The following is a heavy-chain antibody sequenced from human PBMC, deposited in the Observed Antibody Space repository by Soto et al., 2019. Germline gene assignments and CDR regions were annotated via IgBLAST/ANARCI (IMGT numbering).Heavy chain of an antibody. CDR1: GYTFPSYN. V-gene: IGHV1-8*01. J-gene: IGHJ5*02. CDR3: AREDFYGSGSSGS. D-gene: IGHD3-10*01. CDR2: MNPNSGIT. Sequence: QVQLLQSGAEVKKPGASVKVSCKASGYTFPSYNINWVRQATGQGPEWMGWMNPNSGITGSAQKFQGRVNMTRDSTISTAYMELSSLRSEDTAVYYCAREDFYGSGSSGSWRQGTLVTVSS.